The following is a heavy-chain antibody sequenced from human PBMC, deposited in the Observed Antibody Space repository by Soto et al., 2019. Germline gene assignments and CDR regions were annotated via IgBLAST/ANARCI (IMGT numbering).Heavy chain of an antibody. V-gene: IGHV4-4*02. Sequence: QVQLQESGPGLVKPSGTLSLTCAVSGVSIRGSNLWSWVRQAPGKGLEWIGEIFHSGATNYNPSLKSRLTISVDQSRNQFSLSLSSVSAADTAVYYCARRPIVAAADEDYWGQGTLVTVSS. CDR2: IFHSGAT. CDR1: GVSIRGSNL. CDR3: ARRPIVAAADEDY. D-gene: IGHD2-2*01. J-gene: IGHJ4*02.